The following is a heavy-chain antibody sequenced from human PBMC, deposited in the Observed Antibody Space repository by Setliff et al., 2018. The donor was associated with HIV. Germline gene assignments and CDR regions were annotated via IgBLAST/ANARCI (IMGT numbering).Heavy chain of an antibody. J-gene: IGHJ4*02. D-gene: IGHD3-3*01. V-gene: IGHV3-23*01. CDR2: LSTSGDST. Sequence: PGGSLRLSCAASGFTFNNYAMSWVRQAPGKGLEWVSALSTSGDSTYYADSVKGRFTISRDNSKNTLYLQMNSLRAEDTAVYYCAKTREINNFWSGIDYWGQGTLVTVSS. CDR3: AKTREINNFWSGIDY. CDR1: GFTFNNYA.